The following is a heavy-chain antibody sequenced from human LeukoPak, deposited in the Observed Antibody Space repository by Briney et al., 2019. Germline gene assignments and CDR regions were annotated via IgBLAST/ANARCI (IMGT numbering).Heavy chain of an antibody. CDR3: ARESEGMDV. CDR2: IWYDGSNK. Sequence: PGGSLRLSCAASGFSFSSYGMHWVRQAPGKGLEWVAIIWYDGSNKYYAESVKGRFTTSRDNSKNTLYLQMNSLRAEDTAVYYCARESEGMDVWGQGTTVTVSS. CDR1: GFSFSSYG. J-gene: IGHJ6*02. V-gene: IGHV3-33*01.